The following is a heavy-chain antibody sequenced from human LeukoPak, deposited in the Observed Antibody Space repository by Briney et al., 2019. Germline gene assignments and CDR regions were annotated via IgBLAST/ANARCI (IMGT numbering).Heavy chain of an antibody. CDR2: ISSSSSTI. V-gene: IGHV3-48*01. D-gene: IGHD3-10*01. CDR1: GFTFSSHS. CDR3: ARGSGSYYGSPTFDI. Sequence: PGGSLRLSCAASGFTFSSHSMNWVRQAPGKGLEWVSYISSSSSTIYYADSVKGRFTISRDTSKNTLYLQMNSLRAEDTAVYYCARGSGSYYGSPTFDIWGQGTMVTVFS. J-gene: IGHJ3*02.